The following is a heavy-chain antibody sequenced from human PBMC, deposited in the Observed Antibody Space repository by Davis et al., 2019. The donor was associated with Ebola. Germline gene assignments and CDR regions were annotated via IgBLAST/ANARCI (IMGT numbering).Heavy chain of an antibody. CDR1: GFTFSTYS. V-gene: IGHV3-30*03. CDR2: ISYDGSNK. Sequence: GGSLRLSCAASGFTFSTYSMNWVRQAPGKGLEWVAVISYDGSNKYYADSVKGRFTISRDNSKNTLYLQMNSLRAEDTAVYYCAREGLTIFGVVMPLVHWGQGTLVTVSS. CDR3: AREGLTIFGVVMPLVH. J-gene: IGHJ4*02. D-gene: IGHD3-3*01.